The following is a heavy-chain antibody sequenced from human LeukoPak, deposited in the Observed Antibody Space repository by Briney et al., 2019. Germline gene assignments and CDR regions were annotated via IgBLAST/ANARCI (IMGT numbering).Heavy chain of an antibody. V-gene: IGHV3-9*01. J-gene: IGHJ6*02. CDR2: INWNGGGT. Sequence: PGGSLRLSCAATGFTFKDYGMHWVRQPPGKGLEWVSSINWNGGGTDYADSVKGRFTISRDNAKNSLYLRLSSLRPGDTALYYCAKHMRATNTYSFFGLDVWGQGTTVTVSS. CDR3: AKHMRATNTYSFFGLDV. D-gene: IGHD1-26*01. CDR1: GFTFKDYG.